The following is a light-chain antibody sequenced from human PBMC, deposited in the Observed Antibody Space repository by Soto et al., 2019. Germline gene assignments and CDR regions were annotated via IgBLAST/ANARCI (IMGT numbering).Light chain of an antibody. CDR3: QQYHRLPWT. V-gene: IGKV4-1*01. J-gene: IGKJ1*01. CDR2: WAS. Sequence: DIVMTQTPDSLAVSLGERATINCKSSQSILYNSNNDSDLTWYQQKPGQSPKVLIYWASTRESGVPDRISGSGSGTHFTLTISNLQAEDVAVYYCQQYHRLPWTFGQGTKVEIK. CDR1: QSILYNSNNDSD.